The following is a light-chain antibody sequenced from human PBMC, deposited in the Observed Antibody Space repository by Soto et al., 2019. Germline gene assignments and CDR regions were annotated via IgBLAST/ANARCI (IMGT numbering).Light chain of an antibody. CDR2: GNT. CDR3: QSFDRSLGVFYG. J-gene: IGLJ1*01. Sequence: QAVVTQPPSVSGAPGQRVTISCTGSTSNIGAGFDVHWYQQFPGTAPKLLIFGNTNRPSGVPDRFSGSKSGTSASLAITGLQAEDEADYFCQSFDRSLGVFYGFGTGTKLTVL. V-gene: IGLV1-40*01. CDR1: TSNIGAGFD.